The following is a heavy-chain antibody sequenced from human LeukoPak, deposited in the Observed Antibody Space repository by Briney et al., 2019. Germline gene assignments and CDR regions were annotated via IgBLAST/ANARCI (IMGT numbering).Heavy chain of an antibody. CDR2: INSDGSST. Sequence: GGSLRLSCAVSGFTFTSYWMHWVRQAPGKGLAWVSHINSDGSSTSYADSVKGRFTISRDNAKNTLYLQMNSLRTEDTAVYYCASGISGAGRNYWGQGTLVTVSS. D-gene: IGHD3-10*01. V-gene: IGHV3-74*01. J-gene: IGHJ4*02. CDR3: ASGISGAGRNY. CDR1: GFTFTSYW.